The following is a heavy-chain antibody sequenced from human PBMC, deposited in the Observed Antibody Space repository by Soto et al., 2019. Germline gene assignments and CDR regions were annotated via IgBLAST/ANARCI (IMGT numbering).Heavy chain of an antibody. V-gene: IGHV3-43D*03. D-gene: IGHD2-15*01. CDR3: AKDMPDIVVVVAATLGVFDI. CDR1: GFTFDDYA. CDR2: ISWDGGST. Sequence: GGSLRLSCAASGFTFDDYAMHWVRQAPGKGLEWVSLISWDGGSTYYADSVKGRFTISRDNSKNSLYLQMNSLRAEDTALYYCAKDMPDIVVVVAATLGVFDIWGQGTMVTVSS. J-gene: IGHJ3*02.